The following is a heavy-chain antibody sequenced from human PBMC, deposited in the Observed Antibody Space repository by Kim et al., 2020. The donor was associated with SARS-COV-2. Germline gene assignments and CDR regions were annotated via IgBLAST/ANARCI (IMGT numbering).Heavy chain of an antibody. V-gene: IGHV1-69*13. CDR2: IIPIFGTA. CDR1: GGTFSSYA. CDR3: ARVHPYSSNPFDY. Sequence: SVKVSCKASGGTFSSYAISWVRQAPGQGLEWMGGIIPIFGTANYAQKFQGRVTITADESTSTAYMELSSLRSEDTAVYYCARVHPYSSNPFDYWGQGTLVTVSS. J-gene: IGHJ4*02. D-gene: IGHD6-13*01.